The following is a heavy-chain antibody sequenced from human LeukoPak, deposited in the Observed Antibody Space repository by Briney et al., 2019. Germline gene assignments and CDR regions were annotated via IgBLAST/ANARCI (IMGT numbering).Heavy chain of an antibody. Sequence: SVKVSCKASGGTFSSYAISWVRQAPGQGLEWMGGIIPIFGTANYAQKFQGRVTITADESTSTAYMELSSLRSEDTAVYYCARDRVRYDSWSGYYTRTQMDYWGQGTLVTVSS. V-gene: IGHV1-69*13. CDR2: IIPIFGTA. CDR3: ARDRVRYDSWSGYYTRTQMDY. J-gene: IGHJ4*02. CDR1: GGTFSSYA. D-gene: IGHD3-3*01.